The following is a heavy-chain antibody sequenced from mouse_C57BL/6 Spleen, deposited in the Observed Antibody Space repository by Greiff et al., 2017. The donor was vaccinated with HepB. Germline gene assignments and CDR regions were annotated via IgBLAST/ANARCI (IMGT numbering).Heavy chain of an antibody. CDR1: GYTFTSYW. CDR3: ARRGDGYGWFAY. D-gene: IGHD2-2*01. J-gene: IGHJ3*01. V-gene: IGHV1-64*01. Sequence: QVQLQQPGAELVKPGASVKLSCKASGYTFTSYWMHWVKQRPGQGLEWIGMIHPNSGSTNYNEKFKSKATLTVDKSSSTAYMQLSSLTSEDSAVYYCARRGDGYGWFAYWGQGTLVTVSA. CDR2: IHPNSGST.